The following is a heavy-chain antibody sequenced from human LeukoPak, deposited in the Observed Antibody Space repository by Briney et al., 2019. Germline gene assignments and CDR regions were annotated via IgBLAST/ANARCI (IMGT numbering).Heavy chain of an antibody. CDR1: GGSFSGYY. CDR2: INHSGST. D-gene: IGHD3-10*01. CDR3: ARLVRVKIYYYYYGMDV. V-gene: IGHV4-34*01. Sequence: PSETLSLTCAVYGGSFSGYYWSWIRQPPGKGLKWIGEINHSGSTNYNPSLKSRVTISVDTSKNQFSLKLSSVTAADTAVYYCARLVRVKIYYYYYGMDVWGQGTTVTVSS. J-gene: IGHJ6*02.